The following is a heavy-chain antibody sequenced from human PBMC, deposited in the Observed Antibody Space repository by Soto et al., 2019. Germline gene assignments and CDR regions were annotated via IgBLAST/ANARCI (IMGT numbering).Heavy chain of an antibody. Sequence: ASVKVSCKASGYAFSNNDIRWVRQGTGQGLEWMGWMNPNSGNGGYAQKFQGRVTMTRDTSTSTAYMELSSLTSDDTAIYYCARMATSGTLNWFDPWGQGTLVTVSS. V-gene: IGHV1-8*01. CDR2: MNPNSGNG. CDR3: ARMATSGTLNWFDP. J-gene: IGHJ5*02. CDR1: GYAFSNND.